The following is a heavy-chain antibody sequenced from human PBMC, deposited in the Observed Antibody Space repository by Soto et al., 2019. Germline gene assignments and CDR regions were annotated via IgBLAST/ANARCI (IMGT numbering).Heavy chain of an antibody. V-gene: IGHV3-21*01. CDR2: ISSSSSYI. Sequence: GGSLRLSCAASGFTFSSYSMNWVRQAPGKGLEWVSSISSSSSYIYYADSVKGRFTISRDNAKNSLYLQMNSLRAEDTAVYYCARQLQGTAHDAFDIWGQGTMVTVSS. J-gene: IGHJ3*02. D-gene: IGHD2-2*01. CDR3: ARQLQGTAHDAFDI. CDR1: GFTFSSYS.